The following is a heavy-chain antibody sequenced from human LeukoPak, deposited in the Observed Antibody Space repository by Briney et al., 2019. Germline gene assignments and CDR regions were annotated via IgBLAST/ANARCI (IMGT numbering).Heavy chain of an antibody. J-gene: IGHJ4*02. CDR2: INPSGGST. Sequence: GASVKVSCKASGYTFTSYYMHWVRQAPGQGLEWMGIINPSGGSTSYAQKFQGRVTITTDESTSTAYMELSSLRSEDTAVYYCARAAAAAAGKGDFDYWGQGTLVTVSS. V-gene: IGHV1-46*01. D-gene: IGHD6-13*01. CDR3: ARAAAAAAGKGDFDY. CDR1: GYTFTSYY.